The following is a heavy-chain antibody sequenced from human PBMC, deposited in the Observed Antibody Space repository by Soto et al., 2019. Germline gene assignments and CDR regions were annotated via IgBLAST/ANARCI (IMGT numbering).Heavy chain of an antibody. V-gene: IGHV4-59*08. CDR2: IYYSGST. D-gene: IGHD4-17*01. CDR3: ARRPYGDYVGWFDP. CDR1: GGSISSYY. Sequence: SETLSLTCTVSGGSISSYYWSWIRQPPGKGLEWIGYIYYSGSTNYNPSLKSRVTISVDTSKNQFSLKLSSVTAADTAVYYCARRPYGDYVGWFDPWGQGTLVTVSS. J-gene: IGHJ5*02.